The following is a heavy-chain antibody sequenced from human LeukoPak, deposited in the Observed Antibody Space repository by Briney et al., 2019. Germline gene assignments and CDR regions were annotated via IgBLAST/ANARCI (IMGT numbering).Heavy chain of an antibody. V-gene: IGHV1-8*01. J-gene: IGHJ4*02. Sequence: ASVKVSCKASGYTFTSYDINWVRQATGQGLEWMGWMNPNSGNTGYAQKFQGRVTMTRNTSISTAYMELSSLRSEDAAVYYCARGGPNYYDSSGYYYVWGQGTLVTVSS. D-gene: IGHD3-22*01. CDR2: MNPNSGNT. CDR3: ARGGPNYYDSSGYYYV. CDR1: GYTFTSYD.